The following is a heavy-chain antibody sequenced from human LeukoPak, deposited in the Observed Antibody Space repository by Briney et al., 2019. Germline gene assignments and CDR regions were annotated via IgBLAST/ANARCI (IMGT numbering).Heavy chain of an antibody. D-gene: IGHD2-2*01. J-gene: IGHJ3*02. V-gene: IGHV1-69*13. Sequence: GASVKVSCKASGATFSSYAISWVRQAPGQGLEWMGGIIPIFGTANYAQKFQGRVTITADESTSTAYMELSSLRSEDTAVYYCARAPREYQLLWSAFDIWGQGTMVTVSS. CDR2: IIPIFGTA. CDR3: ARAPREYQLLWSAFDI. CDR1: GATFSSYA.